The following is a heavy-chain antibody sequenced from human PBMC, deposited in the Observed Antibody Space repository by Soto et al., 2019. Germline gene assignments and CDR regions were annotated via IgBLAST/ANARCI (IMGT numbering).Heavy chain of an antibody. J-gene: IGHJ6*03. CDR1: VGSISSYY. CDR3: AKGGYYYYMDV. V-gene: IGHV4-59*08. D-gene: IGHD3-16*01. Sequence: PSETLSLTCTVSVGSISSYYWSWIRQPPGKGLEWIGYIYYSGSTNYNPSLKSRVTISVDTSKNQFSLKLSSVTAADTAVYYCAKGGYYYYMDVWGKGTTVTVSS. CDR2: IYYSGST.